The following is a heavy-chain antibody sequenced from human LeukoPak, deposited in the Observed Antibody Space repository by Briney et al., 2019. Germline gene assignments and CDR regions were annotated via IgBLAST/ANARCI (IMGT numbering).Heavy chain of an antibody. J-gene: IGHJ4*02. V-gene: IGHV4-30-2*01. CDR2: TYHSRST. D-gene: IGHD6-19*01. CDR1: GGSISSGGSS. Sequence: SETLSLTCPVSGGSISSGGSSWSWTLDPPGRGLEGFRYTYHSRSTYYNPSLKSPVPISVERSQNQLSLKRSAVTAADTAVYYCARMGSSGFFDYWGQGTLVTVSS. CDR3: ARMGSSGFFDY.